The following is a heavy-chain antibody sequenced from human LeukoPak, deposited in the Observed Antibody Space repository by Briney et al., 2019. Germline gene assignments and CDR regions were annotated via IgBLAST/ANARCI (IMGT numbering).Heavy chain of an antibody. CDR1: GFTFSSYA. CDR2: IGGRVGST. V-gene: IGHV3-23*01. D-gene: IGHD3-22*01. J-gene: IGHJ4*02. Sequence: GGSLRLSCAASGFTFSSYAMTWVRQAPGKGLEWVSAIGGRVGSTYYADSVKGRFTISRDNSKNTLSLQMNSLRAEDTAVYYCAVGLYDSSGYSQFDYWGQGTLVTVSS. CDR3: AVGLYDSSGYSQFDY.